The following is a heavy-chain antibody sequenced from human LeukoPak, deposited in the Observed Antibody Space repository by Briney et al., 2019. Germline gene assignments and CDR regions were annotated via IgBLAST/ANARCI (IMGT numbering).Heavy chain of an antibody. CDR3: ARDCSGGSCYSLALDY. V-gene: IGHV1-69*05. Sequence: SVKVSCKASGGTFSSYAISWVRQAPGQGLEWMGRIIPIFGTANYAQKFQGRVTITTDESTSAAYMELSSLRSEDTAVYYCARDCSGGSCYSLALDYWRQGTLVTVSS. CDR2: IIPIFGTA. J-gene: IGHJ4*02. D-gene: IGHD2-15*01. CDR1: GGTFSSYA.